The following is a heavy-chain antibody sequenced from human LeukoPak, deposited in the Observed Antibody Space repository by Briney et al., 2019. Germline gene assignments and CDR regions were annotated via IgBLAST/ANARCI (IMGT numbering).Heavy chain of an antibody. V-gene: IGHV4-4*07. CDR2: IYTSGST. Sequence: SETLSLTCTVSGGSISSYYWSWIRQPAGKGLEWIGRIYTSGSTNYNPSLKSRVTMSVDTSKNQFSLKLSSVTAADTAVYYCARGSPTPYCTNGVCYLDYWGQGTLVTVSS. CDR3: ARGSPTPYCTNGVCYLDY. CDR1: GGSISSYY. D-gene: IGHD2-8*01. J-gene: IGHJ4*02.